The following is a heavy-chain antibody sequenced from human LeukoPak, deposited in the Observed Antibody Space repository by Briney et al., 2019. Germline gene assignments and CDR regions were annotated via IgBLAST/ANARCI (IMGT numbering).Heavy chain of an antibody. V-gene: IGHV4-34*01. CDR2: INHSGST. CDR3: ARRYSYGSSNWFDP. J-gene: IGHJ5*02. CDR1: GGSFSGYY. Sequence: PSETLSLTCAVYGGSFSGYYWSWIRQPPGKGLEWIGEINHSGSTNYNPSLKSRVTISVDTSKNQFSRKLSSVTAADTAVYYCARRYSYGSSNWFDPWGQGTLVTVSS. D-gene: IGHD5-18*01.